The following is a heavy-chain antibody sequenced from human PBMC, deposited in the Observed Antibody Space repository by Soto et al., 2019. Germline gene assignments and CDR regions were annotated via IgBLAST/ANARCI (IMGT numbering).Heavy chain of an antibody. CDR3: ARGGSLYWYFDL. CDR1: GYTFTSYA. J-gene: IGHJ2*01. V-gene: IGHV1-3*01. CDR2: INAGNGNT. Sequence: QVQLVQSGAEVKKPGASVKVSCKASGYTFTSYAMHWVRQAPGQRLEWVGWINAGNGNTKYSQKFQGRVTITRDTSASTAYMELSSLRSEDTAVYYCARGGSLYWYFDLWGRGTLVTVSS. D-gene: IGHD1-26*01.